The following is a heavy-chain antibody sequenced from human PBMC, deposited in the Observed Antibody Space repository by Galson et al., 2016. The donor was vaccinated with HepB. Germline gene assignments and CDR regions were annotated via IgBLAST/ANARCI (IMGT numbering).Heavy chain of an antibody. CDR1: GITFSHYG. CDR3: AKDRWGRGMTTYYGMDV. Sequence: SLRLSCAASGITFSHYGIHWVRQAPGKGLEWVAVISSDGGNKYYTESARGRFTISRDNSQNTLYLQMNSLRPEDTAVYYCAKDRWGRGMTTYYGMDVWGQGTTVTVSS. V-gene: IGHV3-30*18. J-gene: IGHJ6*02. CDR2: ISSDGGNK. D-gene: IGHD4-11*01.